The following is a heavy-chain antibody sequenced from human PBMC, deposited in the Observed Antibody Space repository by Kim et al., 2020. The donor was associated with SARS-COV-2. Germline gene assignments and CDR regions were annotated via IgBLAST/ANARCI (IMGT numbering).Heavy chain of an antibody. D-gene: IGHD6-13*01. J-gene: IGHJ5*02. CDR3: ARRQLAAAGRGYWFDP. CDR1: GYSFTSYW. V-gene: IGHV5-10-1*01. Sequence: GESLKISCKGSGYSFTSYWISWVRQMPGKGLEWMGRIDPSDSYTNYSPSFQGHVTISADKSISTAYLQWSSLKASDTAMYYCARRQLAAAGRGYWFDPWGQGTLVTVSS. CDR2: IDPSDSYT.